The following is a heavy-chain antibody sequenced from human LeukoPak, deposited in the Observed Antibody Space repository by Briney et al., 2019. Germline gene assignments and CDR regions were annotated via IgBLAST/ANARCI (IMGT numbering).Heavy chain of an antibody. D-gene: IGHD3-3*01. J-gene: IGHJ4*02. V-gene: IGHV3-11*01. CDR3: ARGGTPYYDFWSGYRSYYFDY. Sequence: PGGSLRLSCAASGFTVSSNYMSWVRQAPGKGLEWVSYISSSGSTIYYADSVKGRFTISRDNAKNSLYLQMNSLRAEDTAVYYCARGGTPYYDFWSGYRSYYFDYWGQGTLVTVSS. CDR2: ISSSGSTI. CDR1: GFTVSSNY.